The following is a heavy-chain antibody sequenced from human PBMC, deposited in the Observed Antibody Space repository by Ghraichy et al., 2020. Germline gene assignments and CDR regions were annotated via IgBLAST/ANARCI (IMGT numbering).Heavy chain of an antibody. D-gene: IGHD3-22*01. V-gene: IGHV3-64D*09. CDR2: ISSNGGST. J-gene: IGHJ4*02. Sequence: GGSLRLSCSASGFTFSSYAMHWVRQAPGKGLEYVSAISSNGGSTYYADSVKGRFTISRDNSKNTLYLQMSSLRAEDTAVYYCVKVLLSRGSKYYYDSSGYYGYWGQGTLVTVSS. CDR1: GFTFSSYA. CDR3: VKVLLSRGSKYYYDSSGYYGY.